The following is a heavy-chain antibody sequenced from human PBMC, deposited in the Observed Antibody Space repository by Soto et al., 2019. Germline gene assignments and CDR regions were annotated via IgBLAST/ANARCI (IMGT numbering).Heavy chain of an antibody. CDR2: IWYDGNNK. CDR1: GFTFSNYG. Sequence: QVQLVESGGGVVQPGRSLRLSCAASGFTFSNYGFHWVRQAPGKGLEWVAVIWYDGNNKYYADSVKGRFTISRDTSKNTLYLQMNSLRAEDTAVYYCARELLVRGESLGYWGQGTLVTVSS. V-gene: IGHV3-33*01. CDR3: ARELLVRGESLGY. D-gene: IGHD3-10*01. J-gene: IGHJ4*02.